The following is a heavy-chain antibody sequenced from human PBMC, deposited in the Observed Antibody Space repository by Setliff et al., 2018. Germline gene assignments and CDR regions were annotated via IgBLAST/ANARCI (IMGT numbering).Heavy chain of an antibody. Sequence: GASVKVSCKASGYTFISYDINWVRQAPGQGLEWMGWISTNNGNPTYAQGFTGRFVFSLDTSLNTAYLQISSLEAEDTAVYYCAREHYDILTGYYPYYGMDVWGQGTTVTVSS. CDR2: ISTNNGNP. D-gene: IGHD3-9*01. V-gene: IGHV7-4-1*02. J-gene: IGHJ6*02. CDR1: GYTFISYD. CDR3: AREHYDILTGYYPYYGMDV.